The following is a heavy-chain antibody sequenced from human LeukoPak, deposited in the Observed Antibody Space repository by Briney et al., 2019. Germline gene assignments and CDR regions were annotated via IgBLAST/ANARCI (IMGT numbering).Heavy chain of an antibody. CDR1: GGSFSGYY. Sequence: SETLSLTCAVYGGSFSGYYWSWIRQPPGKGLEWIGEINHSGSTNYNPSLKSRVTISVDTSKNQFSLKLSSVTAADTAVYCCARVRGCRYGSGSYYNRGWFDPWGQGTLVTVSS. D-gene: IGHD3-10*01. CDR3: ARVRGCRYGSGSYYNRGWFDP. J-gene: IGHJ5*02. CDR2: INHSGST. V-gene: IGHV4-34*01.